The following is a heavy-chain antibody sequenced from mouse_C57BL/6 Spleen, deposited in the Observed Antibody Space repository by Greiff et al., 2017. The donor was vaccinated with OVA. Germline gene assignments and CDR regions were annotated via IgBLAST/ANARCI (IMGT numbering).Heavy chain of an antibody. D-gene: IGHD1-1*01. J-gene: IGHJ2*01. Sequence: QVQLQQPGAELVRPGSSVKLSCKASGYTFTSYWMHWVKQRPIQGLEWIGNIDPSDSETHYNQKFKDKATLTVDKSSSTAYMQLSSLTSEDSAVYYCAREVTTVVANYFDYWGQGTTLTVSS. CDR3: AREVTTVVANYFDY. CDR2: IDPSDSET. V-gene: IGHV1-52*01. CDR1: GYTFTSYW.